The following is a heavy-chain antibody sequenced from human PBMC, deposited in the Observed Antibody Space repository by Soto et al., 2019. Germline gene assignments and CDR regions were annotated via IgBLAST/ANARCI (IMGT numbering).Heavy chain of an antibody. V-gene: IGHV3-30-3*01. D-gene: IGHD6-13*01. CDR3: ARCLSSSSWYGDYYYAMDV. Sequence: GGSLRLSCAASGFSFSTYAMHWVRQAPGEGLEWVAVISYDRGNKYYADSVEGRFTISRDNSKHTLYLQMDSLRTEDTAVYYCARCLSSSSWYGDYYYAMDVWGQGTTVTVSS. CDR2: ISYDRGNK. CDR1: GFSFSTYA. J-gene: IGHJ6*02.